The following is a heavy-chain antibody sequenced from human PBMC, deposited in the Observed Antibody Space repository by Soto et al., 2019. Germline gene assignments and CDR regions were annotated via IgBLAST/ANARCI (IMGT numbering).Heavy chain of an antibody. V-gene: IGHV4-31*03. CDR2: IYHSGST. J-gene: IGHJ4*02. CDR1: NASITSSGYY. CDR3: ARMSATYYVPDY. D-gene: IGHD1-26*01. Sequence: QVQLQESGPRLVEASQTLSLTCTVSNASITSSGYYWSWVRQPPGKRLEWIGYIYHSGSTFYSPSLQSRLTMSVDTSKNQFSLTLRSVTAADTAVYHCARMSATYYVPDYWGQGTLVTVSS.